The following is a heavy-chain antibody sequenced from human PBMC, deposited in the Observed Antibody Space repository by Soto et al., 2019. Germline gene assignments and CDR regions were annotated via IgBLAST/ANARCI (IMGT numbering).Heavy chain of an antibody. D-gene: IGHD2-15*01. CDR1: GFTFSTYA. V-gene: IGHV3-23*01. CDR3: ARQHRVLPTDYMDV. CDR2: ISGSGIRT. Sequence: EVQLLESGGGLIQPGGSLRLSCAASGFTFSTYAMSWIRQAPGKGLEWVSGISGSGIRTYYAESAKGRFTISRDNSKNTLYLHMNNLRAEDTAIYVCARQHRVLPTDYMDVWGKGTTVTVSS. J-gene: IGHJ6*03.